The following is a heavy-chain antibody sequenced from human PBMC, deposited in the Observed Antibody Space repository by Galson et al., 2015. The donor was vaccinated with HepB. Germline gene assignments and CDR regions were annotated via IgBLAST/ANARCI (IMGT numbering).Heavy chain of an antibody. J-gene: IGHJ4*02. CDR2: ISYDGSNK. V-gene: IGHV3-30*03. CDR3: AQGGYDWWHYFDY. CDR1: GFTFSSYG. D-gene: IGHD5-12*01. Sequence: SLRLSCAASGFTFSSYGMHWVRQAPGKGLEWVAVISYDGSNKYYADSVKGRFTISRDNSKNTLYLQMNSLRAEDTAVYYCAQGGYDWWHYFDYWGQGTLVTVSS.